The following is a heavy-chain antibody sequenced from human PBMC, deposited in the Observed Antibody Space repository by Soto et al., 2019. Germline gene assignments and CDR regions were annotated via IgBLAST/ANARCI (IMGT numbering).Heavy chain of an antibody. CDR3: AKALGTAMAWGFDY. Sequence: EVQLVESGGGLVQPGRSLRLSCAASGFTFDDYAMHWVRQVPGKGLEWVSGISWNSGSIGYADSVKGRFTISRDNAKNSLYLQMNSLRAGDTALYYCAKALGTAMAWGFDYWGQGTLVTVSS. CDR1: GFTFDDYA. J-gene: IGHJ4*02. CDR2: ISWNSGSI. V-gene: IGHV3-9*01. D-gene: IGHD5-18*01.